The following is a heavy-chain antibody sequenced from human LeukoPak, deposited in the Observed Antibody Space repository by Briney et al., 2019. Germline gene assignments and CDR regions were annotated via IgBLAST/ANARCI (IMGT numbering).Heavy chain of an antibody. J-gene: IGHJ4*02. Sequence: GRSLRLSCAASGFTFRTYAMHWVRQAPGKGLEYVSAINNNGGNTYYANSVRGRFTISRDNSKNMLYLQMGRVRPEDMAVYYCVTLGADYWGQGTLVTVSS. CDR3: VTLGADY. CDR1: GFTFRTYA. V-gene: IGHV3-64*01. D-gene: IGHD3-16*01. CDR2: INNNGGNT.